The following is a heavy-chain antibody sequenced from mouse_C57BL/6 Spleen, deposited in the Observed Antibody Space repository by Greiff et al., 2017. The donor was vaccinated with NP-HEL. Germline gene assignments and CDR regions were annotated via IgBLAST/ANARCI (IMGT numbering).Heavy chain of an antibody. CDR3: ARDYSNSTWFAY. V-gene: IGHV1-76*01. Sequence: VQLQQSGAELVRPGASVKLSCKASGYTFTDYYINWVKQRPGQGLEWIARIYPGSGNTYYNEKFKGKATLTAEKSSSTAYMQLSSLTSEDSAVYFCARDYSNSTWFAYWGQGTLVTVSA. CDR2: IYPGSGNT. CDR1: GYTFTDYY. J-gene: IGHJ3*01. D-gene: IGHD2-5*01.